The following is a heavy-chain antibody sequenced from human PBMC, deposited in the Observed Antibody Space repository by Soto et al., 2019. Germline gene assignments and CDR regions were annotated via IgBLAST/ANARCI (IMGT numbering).Heavy chain of an antibody. V-gene: IGHV4-30-4*01. CDR1: GASIRSTDYY. J-gene: IGHJ5*02. CDR3: VRTAREGAVAPHWFDR. CDR2: VYYTGST. Sequence: SETLSLTCTVSGASIRSTDYYWSWIRQAPGKGLEWIGYVYYTGSTYYNPSLMSRLTISVDTSKNQFSLKLTSVTAAETAVYYCVRTAREGAVAPHWFDRWGQGAQVTVSS. D-gene: IGHD2-21*02.